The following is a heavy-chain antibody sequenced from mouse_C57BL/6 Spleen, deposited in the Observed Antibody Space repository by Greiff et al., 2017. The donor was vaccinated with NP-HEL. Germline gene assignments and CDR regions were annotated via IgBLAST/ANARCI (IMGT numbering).Heavy chain of an antibody. V-gene: IGHV3-6*01. D-gene: IGHD1-1*01. J-gene: IGHJ2*01. CDR1: GYSITSGYY. CDR2: ISYDGSN. Sequence: VQLQESGPGLVKPSQSLSLTCSVTGYSITSGYYWNWIRQFPGNKLEWMGYISYDGSNNYNPSFKNRISITRDTSKNQFFLKLNSVTTEDTATYYCARDGTTVVKDFDYWGQSTTLTVSS. CDR3: ARDGTTVVKDFDY.